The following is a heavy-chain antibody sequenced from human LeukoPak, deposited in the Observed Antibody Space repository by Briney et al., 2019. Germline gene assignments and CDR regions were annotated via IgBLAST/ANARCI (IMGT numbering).Heavy chain of an antibody. V-gene: IGHV2-5*01. CDR1: GFSLSTRGVG. CDR3: AHREATVAAFDY. D-gene: IGHD6-19*01. J-gene: IGHJ4*02. Sequence: SGPTLVNTTQTLTLTCTFSGFSLSTRGVGVGWIRQPPGKALEWLALIYWNDDKRYSPSLKSRLTITKDTSKNQVVLTMTNMDPVDTATYYCAHREATVAAFDYWGQGTLVTVSS. CDR2: IYWNDDK.